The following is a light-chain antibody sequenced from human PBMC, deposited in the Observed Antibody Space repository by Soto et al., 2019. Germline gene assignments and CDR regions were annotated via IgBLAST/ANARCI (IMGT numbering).Light chain of an antibody. CDR1: QTVSTS. CDR3: QQSYSTPVT. J-gene: IGKJ5*01. Sequence: DIQMTQSPSSLSASVGDRVTITCRASQTVSTSLNWYQQKPGKAPNLLIYAASSLQSGVPSRFSGRGSGTDFTLIISSLQPEEFATYYCQQSYSTPVTFGQGTRLEIK. V-gene: IGKV1-39*01. CDR2: AAS.